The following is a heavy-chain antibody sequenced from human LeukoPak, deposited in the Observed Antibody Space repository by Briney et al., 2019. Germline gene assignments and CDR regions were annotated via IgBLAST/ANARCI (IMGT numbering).Heavy chain of an antibody. Sequence: GGSLRLSCAASGFTFSSYWMSWVRQAPGKGLEWVANIKQDESEKYYVDSVKGRFTISRDNAKNSVYLQMNRLRAEDTAVYYCARDHGFSYYYYYMDVWGKGTTVTVSS. V-gene: IGHV3-7*01. D-gene: IGHD3-3*01. CDR3: ARDHGFSYYYYYMDV. J-gene: IGHJ6*03. CDR1: GFTFSSYW. CDR2: IKQDESEK.